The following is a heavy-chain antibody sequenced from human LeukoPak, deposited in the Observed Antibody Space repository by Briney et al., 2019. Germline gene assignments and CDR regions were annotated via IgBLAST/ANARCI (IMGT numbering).Heavy chain of an antibody. CDR2: INHSGST. V-gene: IGHV4-34*01. J-gene: IGHJ4*02. D-gene: IGHD3-22*01. CDR1: GFTFSTYA. CDR3: ARERSLYGYYSPHFDY. Sequence: GSLRLSCATSGFTFSTYAMSWVRQAPGKGLEWIGEINHSGSTNYNPSLKSRVTISVDTSKNQLSLKLSSVTAADTAVYYCARERSLYGYYSPHFDYWGQGTLVTVSS.